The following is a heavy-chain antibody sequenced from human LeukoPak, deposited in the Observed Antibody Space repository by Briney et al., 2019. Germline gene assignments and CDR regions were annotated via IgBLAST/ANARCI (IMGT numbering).Heavy chain of an antibody. J-gene: IGHJ5*02. CDR2: VYYTGGT. CDR1: GGSIDFTTYY. Sequence: SETLSLTCTVSGGSIDFTTYYWGWIRQPPGKGLDWIGSVYYTGGTYYNPSLMSRVTISIDTSKNQFSLKLSSVTAADTAVYYCARWYYDFWSGHENNWFDPWGQGTLVTVSS. D-gene: IGHD3-3*01. CDR3: ARWYYDFWSGHENNWFDP. V-gene: IGHV4-39*07.